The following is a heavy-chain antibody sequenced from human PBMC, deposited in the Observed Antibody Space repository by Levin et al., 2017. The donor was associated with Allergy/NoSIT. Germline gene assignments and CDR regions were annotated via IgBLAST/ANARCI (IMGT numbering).Heavy chain of an antibody. CDR1: GFTFSSYA. CDR3: ARDGVIAARVAVPFDY. CDR2: ISYDGSNK. Sequence: PGGSLRLSCAASGFTFSSYAMHWVRQAPGKGLEWVAVISYDGSNKYYADSVKGRFTISRDNSKNTLYLQMNSLRAEDTAVYYCARDGVIAARVAVPFDYWGQGTLVTVSS. J-gene: IGHJ4*02. V-gene: IGHV3-30*04. D-gene: IGHD6-6*01.